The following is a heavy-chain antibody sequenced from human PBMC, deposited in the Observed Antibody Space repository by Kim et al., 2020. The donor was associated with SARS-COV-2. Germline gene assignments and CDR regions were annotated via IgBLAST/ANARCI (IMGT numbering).Heavy chain of an antibody. CDR2: INTNTGNP. D-gene: IGHD6-19*01. CDR1: GYTFTSYA. V-gene: IGHV7-4-1*02. J-gene: IGHJ3*02. Sequence: ASVKVSCKASGYTFTSYAMNWVRQAPGQGLEWMGWINTNTGNPTYAQGFTGRFVFSLDTSVSTAYLQISSLKAEDTAVYYCARTRDSSGTDRDAFDIWGQGTMVTVSS. CDR3: ARTRDSSGTDRDAFDI.